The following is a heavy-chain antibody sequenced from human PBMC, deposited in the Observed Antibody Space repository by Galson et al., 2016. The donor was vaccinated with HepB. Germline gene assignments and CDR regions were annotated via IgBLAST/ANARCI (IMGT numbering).Heavy chain of an antibody. Sequence: SETLSLTCSVSGGSINSNNYYWGWIRQSPGKGLEWIGNIFYTGSTYYNPSLKSRVTISVDTSKNQFSLRLSSVTAADTAVYYCAGLPSGWGDVDFDVWGQGTMVTVSS. D-gene: IGHD6-19*01. CDR2: IFYTGST. CDR1: GGSINSNNYY. CDR3: AGLPSGWGDVDFDV. V-gene: IGHV4-39*01. J-gene: IGHJ3*01.